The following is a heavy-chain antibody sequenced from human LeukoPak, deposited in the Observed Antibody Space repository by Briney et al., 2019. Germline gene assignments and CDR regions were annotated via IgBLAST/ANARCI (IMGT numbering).Heavy chain of an antibody. CDR2: IYYSGRT. CDR1: GDSINSYY. V-gene: IGHV4-59*08. Sequence: SETLSLTCTVSGDSINSYYWSWIRQPPGKGLEWIGYIYYSGRTNYNPSLKSRVTISVDASKTQFSLRLSSVTAADTAIYYCTRHGLRDDAFDIWGQGTMVTVSS. J-gene: IGHJ3*02. CDR3: TRHGLRDDAFDI. D-gene: IGHD2-21*02.